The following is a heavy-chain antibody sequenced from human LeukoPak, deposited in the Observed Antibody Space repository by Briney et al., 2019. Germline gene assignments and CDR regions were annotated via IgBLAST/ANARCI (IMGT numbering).Heavy chain of an antibody. V-gene: IGHV3-23*01. J-gene: IGHJ4*02. Sequence: GGSLRLSCAAPGFTFSSYAMNWVRQAPGQGLEWVSGISGSGANTYYADSVKGRFTISRDNSKNTLYLQMNSLRVEDTAVYYCAKMKALAGVDYWGQGTLVTVSS. D-gene: IGHD6-19*01. CDR3: AKMKALAGVDY. CDR1: GFTFSSYA. CDR2: ISGSGANT.